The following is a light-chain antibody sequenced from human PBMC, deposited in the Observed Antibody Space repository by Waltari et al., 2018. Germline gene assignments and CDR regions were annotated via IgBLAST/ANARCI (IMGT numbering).Light chain of an antibody. CDR3: QQFINYPLT. J-gene: IGKJ3*01. CDR1: QDIDSA. V-gene: IGKV1D-13*01. Sequence: AIQLTQSPSSLSASVGHRITITCRAIQDIDSAFAWYIQKPGKAPTLLIYDASTLESGVPSRFSGSGSGTDFTLSIRGLQPEDFATYYCQQFINYPLTFGPGTTVDIK. CDR2: DAS.